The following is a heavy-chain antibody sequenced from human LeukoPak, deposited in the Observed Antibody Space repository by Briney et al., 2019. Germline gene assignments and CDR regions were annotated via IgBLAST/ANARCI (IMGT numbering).Heavy chain of an antibody. D-gene: IGHD1-26*01. CDR3: AREGATRGYYYYYGMDV. CDR1: GFTFSSYS. CDR2: ISSSSSYI. J-gene: IGHJ6*01. Sequence: GGSLRLSCAASGFTFSSYSMNWVRQAPGKGLEWVSSISSSSSYIYYAASVKGRFTISRDNAKNSLYLQMNSLRAEDSGVYYCAREGATRGYYYYYGMDVWGQGTTVTVSS. V-gene: IGHV3-21*01.